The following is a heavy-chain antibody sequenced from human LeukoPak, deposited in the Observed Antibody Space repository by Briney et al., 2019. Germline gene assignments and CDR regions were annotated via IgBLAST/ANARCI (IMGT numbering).Heavy chain of an antibody. CDR1: GYTFTDFG. CDR3: AKDRGSGSDAFDI. CDR2: ISTYNGNT. J-gene: IGHJ3*02. Sequence: GASVKVSCKASGYTFTDFGITWVRQAPGQGLEWMGWISTYNGNTIYVQKVHDRITLTTDTSTSTAYMDLRSLRSDDTAVYYCAKDRGSGSDAFDIWGQGTLVTVSS. V-gene: IGHV1-18*01. D-gene: IGHD3-10*01.